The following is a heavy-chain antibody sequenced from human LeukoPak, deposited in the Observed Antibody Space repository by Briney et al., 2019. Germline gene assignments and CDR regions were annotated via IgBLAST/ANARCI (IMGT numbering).Heavy chain of an antibody. J-gene: IGHJ6*02. V-gene: IGHV3-23*01. D-gene: IGHD4-11*01. CDR2: IGGSGGST. CDR3: ARSVRGPTTVTTRYYYYYYGMDV. Sequence: GGSLRLSCAASGFTFSSYAMSWVRQAPGKGLEWVSAIGGSGGSTYYADSVKGRFTISRDNSKNTLYLQMNSLRAEDTAVYYCARSVRGPTTVTTRYYYYYYGMDVWGQGTTVTVSS. CDR1: GFTFSSYA.